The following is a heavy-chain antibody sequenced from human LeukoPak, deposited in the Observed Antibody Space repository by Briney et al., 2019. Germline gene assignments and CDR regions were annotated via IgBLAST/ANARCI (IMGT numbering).Heavy chain of an antibody. CDR3: ARVVGNYYYYMDV. D-gene: IGHD1-26*01. CDR2: ISAYNGNT. V-gene: IGHV1-18*01. Sequence: ASVKVSCKASGYTFTSDGISWVRQAPGQGLGWMGWISAYNGNTDYAQKLQGRVTMTTDTSTSTAYMELRSLRSDDTAVYYCARVVGNYYYYMDVWGKGTTVTVSS. CDR1: GYTFTSDG. J-gene: IGHJ6*03.